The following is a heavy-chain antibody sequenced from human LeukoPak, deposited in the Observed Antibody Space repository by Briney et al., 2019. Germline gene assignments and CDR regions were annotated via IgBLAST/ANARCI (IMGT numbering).Heavy chain of an antibody. Sequence: LPGGSLRLSCAASGFTFSRFSMNWVRQAPGKALEWVSYISGSSGNIHYADSVKGRFTISRDNAKNSLYLQMNSLRAEDTAVYYCARDTAFSFDYWGQGNLVTVSS. CDR3: ARDTAFSFDY. CDR1: GFTFSRFS. D-gene: IGHD2-21*02. V-gene: IGHV3-48*01. CDR2: ISGSSGNI. J-gene: IGHJ4*02.